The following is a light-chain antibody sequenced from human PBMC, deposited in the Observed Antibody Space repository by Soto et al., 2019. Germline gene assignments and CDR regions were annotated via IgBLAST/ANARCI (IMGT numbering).Light chain of an antibody. V-gene: IGKV3-20*01. J-gene: IGKJ1*01. CDR3: QQYGTSPPT. Sequence: EIVLTQSPGTLSLSPGEIATISCSASQSVSSSYLAWYQQKPGQAPRLLIYGASSRATGIPDRFSGSGSGTDFTLTISRLEPEDFAVYNCQQYGTSPPTFGQGTKVDI. CDR1: QSVSSSY. CDR2: GAS.